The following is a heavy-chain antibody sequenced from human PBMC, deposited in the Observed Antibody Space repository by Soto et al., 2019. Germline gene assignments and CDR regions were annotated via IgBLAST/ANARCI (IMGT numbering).Heavy chain of an antibody. D-gene: IGHD6-19*01. J-gene: IGHJ4*02. CDR1: GFTFSSYA. CDR2: ISGSGGST. Sequence: GGSLRLSCAASGFTFSSYAMSWVRQAPGKGLEWVSAISGSGGSTYYADSVKGRFTISRDNSKNTLYLQMNSLRAEDTAVYYCAKDFTAWGQWLALNHFDYWGQGTLVTVSS. CDR3: AKDFTAWGQWLALNHFDY. V-gene: IGHV3-23*01.